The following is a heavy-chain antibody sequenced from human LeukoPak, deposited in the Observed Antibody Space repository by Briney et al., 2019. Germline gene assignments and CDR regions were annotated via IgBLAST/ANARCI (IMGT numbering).Heavy chain of an antibody. CDR1: GFTFSYSA. CDR2: ISGSGGST. Sequence: QTGGSLRLSCAASGFTFSYSAMSWVRQAPGKGLEWVSTISGSGGSTYYADSVKGRLTISRDNSKSTLYLQINSLRAEDTAVYYCAKSGYNRFDYWGQGTLVTVSS. CDR3: AKSGYNRFDY. D-gene: IGHD5-24*01. V-gene: IGHV3-23*01. J-gene: IGHJ4*02.